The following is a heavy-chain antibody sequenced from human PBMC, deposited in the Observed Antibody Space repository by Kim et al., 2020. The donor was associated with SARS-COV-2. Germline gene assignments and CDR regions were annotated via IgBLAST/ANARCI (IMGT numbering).Heavy chain of an antibody. CDR1: GGSISSSSYY. CDR2: IYYSGST. Sequence: SETLSLTCTVSGGSISSSSYYWGWIRQPPGKGLEWIRSIYYSGSTYYNPSLKRRVTISVDTSKNQYSLKLSSVTAADTAVYYCASRYCTNGVCINWFDPWGQGTLVTVSS. V-gene: IGHV4-39*01. D-gene: IGHD2-8*01. CDR3: ASRYCTNGVCINWFDP. J-gene: IGHJ5*02.